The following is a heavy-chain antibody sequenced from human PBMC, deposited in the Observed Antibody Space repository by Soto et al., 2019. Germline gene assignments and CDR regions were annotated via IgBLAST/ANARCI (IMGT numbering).Heavy chain of an antibody. V-gene: IGHV3-48*03. CDR2: ISSSGSTI. CDR1: GFTFSSYE. Sequence: GGSLRLSCAASGFTFSSYEMNWVRQAPGKGLEWVSYISSSGSTIHYADSVKGRFTISRDNAKSSLYLQMNSLRAEDTAVYYCARDREQWPIRGSGMDVWGQGTTVTVSS. D-gene: IGHD6-19*01. CDR3: ARDREQWPIRGSGMDV. J-gene: IGHJ6*02.